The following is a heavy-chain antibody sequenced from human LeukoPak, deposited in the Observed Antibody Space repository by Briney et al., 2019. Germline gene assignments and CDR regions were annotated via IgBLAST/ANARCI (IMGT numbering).Heavy chain of an antibody. D-gene: IGHD1-7*01. Sequence: GGSLRLSCAASGFTFSNHWMGWVRQAPGKGLEWVASITPDGSGDYYMDSVRGRFTISRDNAENSLYLQMNSLGAEDTAVYYCARLMGTVTTYDYWGQGTLVTVSS. CDR2: ITPDGSGD. J-gene: IGHJ4*02. CDR1: GFTFSNHW. CDR3: ARLMGTVTTYDY. V-gene: IGHV3-7*01.